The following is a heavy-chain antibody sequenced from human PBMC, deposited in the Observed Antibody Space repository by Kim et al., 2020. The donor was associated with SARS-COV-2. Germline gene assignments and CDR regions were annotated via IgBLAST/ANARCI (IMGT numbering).Heavy chain of an antibody. D-gene: IGHD2-8*01. CDR1: GDSINHSY. Sequence: SETLCLTCSVSGDSINHSYWTWIRQPPGKRLEWVAYIYHSGTSANYNPSLTSRTAISVDKSKNPFSLKLSTVTPADTSIYYCACLNGGICFPGFWGQGT. J-gene: IGHJ4*02. CDR3: ACLNGGICFPGF. V-gene: IGHV4-59*01. CDR2: IYHSGTSA.